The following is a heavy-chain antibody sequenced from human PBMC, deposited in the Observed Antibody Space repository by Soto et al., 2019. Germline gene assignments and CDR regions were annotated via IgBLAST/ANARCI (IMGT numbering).Heavy chain of an antibody. D-gene: IGHD2-15*01. CDR3: ARESRYCSGGSCYFLPGIDY. CDR2: IIPIFGTA. J-gene: IGHJ4*02. Sequence: QVQLVQSGAEVQKPGSSVKVSCKASGGTFSSYAISWVRQAPGQGLEWMGGIIPIFGTANYAQKFQGRVTITADESTSTAYMELSSLRSEDTALYYCARESRYCSGGSCYFLPGIDYWGQGTLVTVSS. CDR1: GGTFSSYA. V-gene: IGHV1-69*12.